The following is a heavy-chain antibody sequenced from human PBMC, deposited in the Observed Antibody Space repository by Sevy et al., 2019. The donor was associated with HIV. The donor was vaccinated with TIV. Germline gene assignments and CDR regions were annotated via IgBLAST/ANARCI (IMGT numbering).Heavy chain of an antibody. CDR2: ISGSGGST. D-gene: IGHD3-3*01. CDR1: GFTFSSYA. J-gene: IGHJ4*02. CDR3: AKDRAYYDFWSGYYSY. Sequence: GGSLRLSCAASGFTFSSYAMIWVRQAPGKGLEWVSAISGSGGSTYYADSVKGRFTISRDNSKNTLYLQMNSLRAEDTAVYYCAKDRAYYDFWSGYYSYWGQGTLVTVSS. V-gene: IGHV3-23*01.